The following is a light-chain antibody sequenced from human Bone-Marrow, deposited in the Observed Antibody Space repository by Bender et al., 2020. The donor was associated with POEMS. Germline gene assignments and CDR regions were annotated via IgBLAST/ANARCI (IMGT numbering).Light chain of an antibody. CDR3: LSYTTATTYV. CDR1: NSDFGDNKY. CDR2: DVS. J-gene: IGLJ1*01. Sequence: QSALTQPASVSGSPGQSVTISCTATNSDFGDNKYVSWYQQHPGKAPKLMIFDVSNRPSGVSYRFSGSKSGNTASLTISGLQADDEADYYCLSYTTATTYVFGTGTKVTVL. V-gene: IGLV2-14*03.